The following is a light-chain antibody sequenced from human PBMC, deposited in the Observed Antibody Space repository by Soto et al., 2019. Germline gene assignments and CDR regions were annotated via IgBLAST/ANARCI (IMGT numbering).Light chain of an antibody. CDR1: KNSRNY. J-gene: IGKJ5*01. CDR2: SAS. Sequence: DIQLTQAPSPLLASVAQQITFTCRGSKNSRNYLNWYRQKPGKAPKLLIYSASSLQVGFPYRFSGSGSGTEFTLTINSLHPEDFARYYCQQCSVGPISFAGGTSLEIK. V-gene: IGKV1-39*01. CDR3: QQCSVGPIS.